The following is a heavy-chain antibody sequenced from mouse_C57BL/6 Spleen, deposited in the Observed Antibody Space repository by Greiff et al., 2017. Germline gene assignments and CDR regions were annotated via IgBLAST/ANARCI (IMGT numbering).Heavy chain of an antibody. Sequence: VQLQQSGPELVKPGASVKMSCKASGYTFTDYNMHWVKQSHGKSLEWIGYINPNNGGTSYNQKFKGKATLTVNKSSSTAYMELRSLTSEDSAVYYCARGGYYGSSYYPWYFDFWGTGTTVTVSS. J-gene: IGHJ1*03. CDR3: ARGGYYGSSYYPWYFDF. CDR2: INPNNGGT. V-gene: IGHV1-22*01. D-gene: IGHD1-1*01. CDR1: GYTFTDYN.